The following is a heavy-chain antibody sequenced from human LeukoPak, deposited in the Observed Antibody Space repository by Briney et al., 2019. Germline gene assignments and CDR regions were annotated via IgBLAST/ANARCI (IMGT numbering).Heavy chain of an antibody. CDR3: ASNVAGKGDY. J-gene: IGHJ4*02. CDR2: ISSSSSYT. Sequence: GGSLRLSCAASGFTFSDYCMSWIRQAPGKGLEWVSYISSSSSYTNYADSVKGRFTISRDNAKNSLYLQMNSLRAEDTAVYYCASNVAGKGDYWGQGTLVTVSS. V-gene: IGHV3-11*06. D-gene: IGHD6-19*01. CDR1: GFTFSDYC.